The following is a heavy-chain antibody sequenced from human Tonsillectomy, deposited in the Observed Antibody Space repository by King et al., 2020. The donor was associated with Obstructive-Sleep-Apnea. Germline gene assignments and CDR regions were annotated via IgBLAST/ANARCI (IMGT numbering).Heavy chain of an antibody. V-gene: IGHV4-31*03. Sequence: VQLQESGPGLVKPSQTLSLTCTVSVGAISSGGYYWSWIRQHPGKGLEWIGYIYSSGSTYYNPSLKSRVTILVEPSKNQSSLKLSSVTAADTAVYYCARFYDSSGYYLDYWGQGTLVTVSS. CDR2: IYSSGST. J-gene: IGHJ4*02. D-gene: IGHD3-22*01. CDR1: VGAISSGGYY. CDR3: ARFYDSSGYYLDY.